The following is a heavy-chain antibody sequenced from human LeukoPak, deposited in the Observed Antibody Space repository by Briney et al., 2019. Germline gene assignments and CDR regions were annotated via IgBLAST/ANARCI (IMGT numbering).Heavy chain of an antibody. V-gene: IGHV3-21*01. Sequence: GGSLRLSCAVSGFTLSSYTMNWVRQAPGKGLEWVSFISSSSSYIYYADSVKGRFTISRDNAENSLYLQMNSLRVEDTAVYYCARGPHLALDTDDAFDIWGQGTMVSVSS. CDR1: GFTLSSYT. J-gene: IGHJ3*02. D-gene: IGHD5-18*01. CDR3: ARGPHLALDTDDAFDI. CDR2: ISSSSSYI.